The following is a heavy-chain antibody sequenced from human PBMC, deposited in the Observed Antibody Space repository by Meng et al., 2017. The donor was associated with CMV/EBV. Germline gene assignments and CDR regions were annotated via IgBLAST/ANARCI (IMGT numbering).Heavy chain of an antibody. J-gene: IGHJ4*02. CDR2: IRSKAYGGTT. CDR1: GFTFGDYA. CDR3: TRDFEVGATEDY. D-gene: IGHD1-26*01. Sequence: GESLKISCTASGFTFGDYAMSWVRQAPGKRLEWVGFIRSKAYGGTTEYAASVKGRFTISRDDSKSIAYLQMNSLKTEDTAVYYCTRDFEVGATEDYWGQGTLVTVSS. V-gene: IGHV3-49*04.